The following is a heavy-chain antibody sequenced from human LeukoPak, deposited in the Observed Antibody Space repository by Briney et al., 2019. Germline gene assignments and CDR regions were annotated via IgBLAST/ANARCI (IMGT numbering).Heavy chain of an antibody. CDR3: VKDEIAWRFDP. D-gene: IGHD1-1*01. J-gene: IGHJ5*02. V-gene: IGHV3-38-3*01. CDR1: GFTFSSYE. CDR2: ISGGST. Sequence: GGSLRLSCAASGFTFSSYEMNWVRQAPGKGLEWVSSISGGSTYYADSRKGRFTISRDNSKNTVDLQLNSLRAEDTAVYYCVKDEIAWRFDPWGQGTLVTVSS.